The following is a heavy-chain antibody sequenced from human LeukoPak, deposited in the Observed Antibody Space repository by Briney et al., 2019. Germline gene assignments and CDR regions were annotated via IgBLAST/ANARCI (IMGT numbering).Heavy chain of an antibody. J-gene: IGHJ6*03. V-gene: IGHV1-69*05. D-gene: IGHD6-13*01. CDR3: ARAIRGRQQLAPYYYYYMDV. CDR2: TIPIFGTA. Sequence: SVKVSCKASGGTFSSYAISWVRQAPGQGLEWMGGTIPIFGTANYAQKFQGRVTITTDESTSTAYMELSSLRSEDTAVYYCARAIRGRQQLAPYYYYYMDVWGKGTTVTVSS. CDR1: GGTFSSYA.